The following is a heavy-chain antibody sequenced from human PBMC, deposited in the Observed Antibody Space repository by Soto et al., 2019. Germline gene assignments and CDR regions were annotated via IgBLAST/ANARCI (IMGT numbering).Heavy chain of an antibody. V-gene: IGHV1-69*12. CDR2: ILPIVDAT. CDR3: AGAPPNDYGDHDAFDI. CDR1: GGTFSRHA. Sequence: QVQLVQSGTEVKKPGSSVKVSCKASGGTFSRHAVNWVRQAPGQGLEWMGAILPIVDATNDAQKFQDRVTITADESTGTVYMELRSLRSEDTAVYFCAGAPPNDYGDHDAFDIWGQGTLVIVSS. J-gene: IGHJ3*02. D-gene: IGHD4-17*01.